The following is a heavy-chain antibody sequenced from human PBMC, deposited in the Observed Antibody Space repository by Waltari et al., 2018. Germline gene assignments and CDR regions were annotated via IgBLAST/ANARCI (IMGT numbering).Heavy chain of an antibody. J-gene: IGHJ2*01. V-gene: IGHV3-23*01. Sequence: EVRVLESGGGLVQPGGSLRLSCAASGLTFKNCAMAWVRQAPGKGLECVAVITGGGTNTYYADSVKGRFTVSRDNSKNTLDLQMNNLRLEDTAVYFCAKGLGMRDWYFDIWGRGTLLTVSS. D-gene: IGHD7-27*01. CDR3: AKGLGMRDWYFDI. CDR1: GLTFKNCA. CDR2: ITGGGTNT.